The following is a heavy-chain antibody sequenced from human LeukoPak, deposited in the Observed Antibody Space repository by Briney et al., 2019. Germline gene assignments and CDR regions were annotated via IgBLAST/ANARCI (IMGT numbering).Heavy chain of an antibody. Sequence: GGSLRLSCAASGFTFSKAWMSWVRQAPGKGLEWVGRIKSKTDGETTEYAAPVKGRFTISRDDSKNTLYLQMNGLKSEDTAVYYCTTGVSGWYWGQGTLVTVSS. CDR3: TTGVSGWY. J-gene: IGHJ4*02. CDR2: IKSKTDGETT. CDR1: GFTFSKAW. V-gene: IGHV3-15*01. D-gene: IGHD6-19*01.